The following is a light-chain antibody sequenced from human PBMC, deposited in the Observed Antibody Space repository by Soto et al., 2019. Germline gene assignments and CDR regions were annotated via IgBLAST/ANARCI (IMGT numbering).Light chain of an antibody. Sequence: EIVLTQSPGTLSLSPGEGATLSCRASQSVSNNFVAWYQQRPGKAPRLLIYGSSSRAGGIPDRFSCSGSGRDFTVTISRLEPEDFAVYYCQQYCCSLLSFGGGTKVEIK. CDR1: QSVSNNF. V-gene: IGKV3-20*01. CDR2: GSS. CDR3: QQYCCSLLS. J-gene: IGKJ4*01.